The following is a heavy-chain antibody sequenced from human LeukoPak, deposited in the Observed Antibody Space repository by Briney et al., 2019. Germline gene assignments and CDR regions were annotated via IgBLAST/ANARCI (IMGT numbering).Heavy chain of an antibody. CDR1: VFTFRRYS. J-gene: IGHJ4*02. Sequence: GGSLRLSCAASVFTFRRYSMNWVRQAPGKGLEWVSSINSSSSYIYYADSVKGRFTISRDNAKNSLYLQMNSLRAEDTAVYYCARAHYDILTGPNYFDYWGQGTLVTVSS. V-gene: IGHV3-21*01. CDR3: ARAHYDILTGPNYFDY. D-gene: IGHD3-9*01. CDR2: INSSSSYI.